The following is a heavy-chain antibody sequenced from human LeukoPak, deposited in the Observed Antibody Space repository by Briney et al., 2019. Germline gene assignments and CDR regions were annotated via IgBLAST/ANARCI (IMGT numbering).Heavy chain of an antibody. Sequence: ASVKVSCKASGYTFTSYGISWVRQAPGQRLEWMGWINAGNGNTKYSQEFQGRVTITRDTSASTAYMELSSLRSEDTAVYYCARQKPPTTVTQGYYYYGMDVWGQGTTVTVSS. CDR1: GYTFTSYG. J-gene: IGHJ6*02. D-gene: IGHD4-11*01. CDR2: INAGNGNT. CDR3: ARQKPPTTVTQGYYYYGMDV. V-gene: IGHV1-3*01.